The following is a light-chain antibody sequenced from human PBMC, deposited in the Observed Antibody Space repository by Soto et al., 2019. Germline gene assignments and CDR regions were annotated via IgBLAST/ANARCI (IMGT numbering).Light chain of an antibody. Sequence: IVMTQSPATLSVSPGERAILSCRASQSVSSSNLAWYQQKPGQAPRLLMFRTSNRATGIPARFSGSGSGTEFTLTISSLEPEDFAVYYCQQRSNWPITFGQGTRLEIK. V-gene: IGKV3D-20*02. CDR1: QSVSSSN. CDR2: RTS. CDR3: QQRSNWPIT. J-gene: IGKJ5*01.